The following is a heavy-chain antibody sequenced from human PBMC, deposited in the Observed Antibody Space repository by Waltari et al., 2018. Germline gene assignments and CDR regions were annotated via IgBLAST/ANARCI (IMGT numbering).Heavy chain of an antibody. Sequence: QVQLQESGPGLVKPSETLSLTCTVSGGSISSYYWRWIRQPPGKGLEWVGYIYYSGSTNYNSSLKSRVTISVDTSKNQFSLKLSSVTAADTAVYYCARVASNYYYYYMDVWGKGTTVTVSS. CDR1: GGSISSYY. CDR2: IYYSGST. V-gene: IGHV4-59*01. J-gene: IGHJ6*03. CDR3: ARVASNYYYYYMDV. D-gene: IGHD4-4*01.